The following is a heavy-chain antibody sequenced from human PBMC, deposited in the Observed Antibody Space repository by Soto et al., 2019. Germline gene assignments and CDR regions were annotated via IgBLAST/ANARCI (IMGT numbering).Heavy chain of an antibody. CDR1: GGSISSSSYY. Sequence: QLQLQESGPGLVKPSETLSLTCTVSGGSISSSSYYWGWIRQPPGKGLEWIGSIYYSGSTYYNPSRKSRVTRSVDTSKNQFSLKLSSVTAADTAVYYCARQVVGDSDAFDIWGQGTMVTVSS. CDR3: ARQVVGDSDAFDI. D-gene: IGHD3-22*01. V-gene: IGHV4-39*01. J-gene: IGHJ3*02. CDR2: IYYSGST.